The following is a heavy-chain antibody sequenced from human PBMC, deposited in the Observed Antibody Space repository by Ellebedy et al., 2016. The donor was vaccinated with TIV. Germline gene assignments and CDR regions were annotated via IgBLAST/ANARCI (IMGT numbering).Heavy chain of an antibody. CDR1: GYTFTSYA. CDR3: ARVPYCSGGSCYVPDY. Sequence: ASVKVSXXASGYTFTSYAMHWVRQAPGQRLEWMGWINAGNGNTKYSQKFQGRVTITRDTSASTAYMELSSLRSEDTAVYYCARVPYCSGGSCYVPDYWGQGTLVTVSS. J-gene: IGHJ4*02. V-gene: IGHV1-3*01. D-gene: IGHD2-15*01. CDR2: INAGNGNT.